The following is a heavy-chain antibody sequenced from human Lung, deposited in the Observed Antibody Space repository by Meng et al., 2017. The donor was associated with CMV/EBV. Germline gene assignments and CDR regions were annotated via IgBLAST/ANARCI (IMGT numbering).Heavy chain of an antibody. D-gene: IGHD1-1*01. V-gene: IGHV1-18*01. CDR2: ISPYSGNT. CDR3: ARDPRYSDNWFRAGDFQQ. J-gene: IGHJ1*01. Sequence: QVQLVQSGPEVKKPGXSVKVSCQTSGYPFTSYGISWVRQAPGQGLEWMGWISPYSGNTKYAQNLQGRVTLTTDTSTDTAYMELGSLIFDDTAVYYCARDPRYSDNWFRAGDFQQWGQGTLVTVSS. CDR1: GYPFTSYG.